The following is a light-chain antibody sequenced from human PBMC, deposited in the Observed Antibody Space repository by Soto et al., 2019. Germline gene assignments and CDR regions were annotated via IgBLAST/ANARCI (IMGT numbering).Light chain of an antibody. CDR1: SSDVGGYNY. CDR3: SSYTTSTTPYV. Sequence: QSALTQPASLSGSPGQSITISCTGASSDVGGYNYVSWYQQHPGKAPKLLIYEVTNRPSGVSNRFSGSKSGNTASLTISGLRAEDEADYYCSSYTTSTTPYVFGTGTKATVL. CDR2: EVT. J-gene: IGLJ1*01. V-gene: IGLV2-14*01.